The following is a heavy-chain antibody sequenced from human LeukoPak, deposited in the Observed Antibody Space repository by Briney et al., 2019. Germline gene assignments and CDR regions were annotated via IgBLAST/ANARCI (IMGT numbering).Heavy chain of an antibody. V-gene: IGHV3-48*03. CDR3: ARDGMDDYVWGSYRYDY. CDR2: ISSSGSTI. J-gene: IGHJ4*02. D-gene: IGHD3-16*02. Sequence: PGGSLRFSCAASGFTFSSYEMNWVRQAPGKGLEGVSSISSSGSTIYYADSVKGRFTISRDNAKNSLYLQMNSLRAEDTAVYYCARDGMDDYVWGSYRYDYWGQGTLVTVSS. CDR1: GFTFSSYE.